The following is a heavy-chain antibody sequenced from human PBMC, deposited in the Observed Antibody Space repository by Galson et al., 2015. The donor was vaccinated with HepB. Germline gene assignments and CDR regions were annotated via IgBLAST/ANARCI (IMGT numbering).Heavy chain of an antibody. D-gene: IGHD5-12*01. V-gene: IGHV3-33*01. J-gene: IGHJ3*02. CDR1: GFTFSSYG. Sequence: SLRLSCAASGFTFSSYGMHWVRQAPGKGLEWVAVIWYDGSNKYYADSVKGRFTISRDNSKNTLYLQMNSLRAEDTAVYYCARAGTWLRIDAFDIWGQGTMVTVSS. CDR3: ARAGTWLRIDAFDI. CDR2: IWYDGSNK.